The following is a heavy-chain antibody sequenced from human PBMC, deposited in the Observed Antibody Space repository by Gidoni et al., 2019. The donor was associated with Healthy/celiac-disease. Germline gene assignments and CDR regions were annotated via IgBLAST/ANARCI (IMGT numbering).Heavy chain of an antibody. J-gene: IGHJ6*02. CDR2: IIPIFGTA. CDR1: GGTFSSSA. D-gene: IGHD3-10*01. V-gene: IGHV1-69*01. Sequence: QVQLVQSGAEVKKPGSSVKVSCKASGGTFSSSAISWVRQAPGQGLEWMGGIIPIFGTANYAQKFQGRVTITADESTSTAYMELSSLRSEDTAVYYCARSYYYGSGRYSNYYYGMDVWGQGTTVTVSS. CDR3: ARSYYYGSGRYSNYYYGMDV.